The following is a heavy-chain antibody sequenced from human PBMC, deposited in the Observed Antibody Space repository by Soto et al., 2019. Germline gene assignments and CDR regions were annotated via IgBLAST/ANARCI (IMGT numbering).Heavy chain of an antibody. D-gene: IGHD1-26*01. CDR3: ARDSGWEGRWPNWVGP. V-gene: IGHV4-30-2*01. CDR2: IYHSGST. CDR1: GGSISSGGYS. J-gene: IGHJ5*02. Sequence: QLQLQESGSGLVKPSQTLSLTCAVSGGSISSGGYSWSWIRQPPGKGLEWIGYIYHSGSTYYNPSLKSRVTIAVDRSKNQFSLKLSSVTAAATAVDYCARDSGWEGRWPNWVGPWGQGTLVTVSS.